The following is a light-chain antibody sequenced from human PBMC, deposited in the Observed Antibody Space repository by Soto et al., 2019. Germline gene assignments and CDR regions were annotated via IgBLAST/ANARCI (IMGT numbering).Light chain of an antibody. Sequence: EIVLAQSPGTLSLSPGESATLSCRASQSLNSNFLAWYQQKPGQVPRLLISRASRRATGIPDRFSGSGAGTDFTLTISRLGPEDFAVYYCQQYSASPLTFGGGTKVDIK. CDR2: RAS. CDR3: QQYSASPLT. CDR1: QSLNSNF. J-gene: IGKJ4*01. V-gene: IGKV3-20*01.